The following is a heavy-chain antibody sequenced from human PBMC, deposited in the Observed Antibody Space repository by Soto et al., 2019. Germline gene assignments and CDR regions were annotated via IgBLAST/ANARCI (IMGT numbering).Heavy chain of an antibody. CDR1: GGSIDGYN. CDR3: ARQGIGNLHGLVDV. J-gene: IGHJ6*02. V-gene: IGHV4-59*08. CDR2: VYYDGGS. Sequence: QVQLQESGPGLVKPSETLSLTCPVSGGSIDGYNCAWIRQPPGKALEWVGYVYYDGGSSYNPSLQSPVTLSRDTSKSQFSLQLRSVTAADTAVYYCARQGIGNLHGLVDVWGRGTTVTVSS. D-gene: IGHD3-10*01.